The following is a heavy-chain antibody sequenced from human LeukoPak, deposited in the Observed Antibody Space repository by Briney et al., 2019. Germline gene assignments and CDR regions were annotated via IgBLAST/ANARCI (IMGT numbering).Heavy chain of an antibody. CDR3: ARHLRGSGSYFDY. CDR2: IDPSDSYT. J-gene: IGHJ4*02. D-gene: IGHD3-10*01. V-gene: IGHV5-10-1*01. CDR1: EYIFTSYW. Sequence: GESLTLSCKGSEYIFTSYWISWVRQMPGKGLEWLGRIDPSDSYTNYSPSFQGHVTISVDKSISTAFLQWSSLKASDTAMYYCARHLRGSGSYFDYWGQGTLVTVSS.